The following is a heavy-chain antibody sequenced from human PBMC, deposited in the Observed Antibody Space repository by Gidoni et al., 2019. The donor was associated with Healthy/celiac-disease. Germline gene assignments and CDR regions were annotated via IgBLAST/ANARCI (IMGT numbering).Heavy chain of an antibody. CDR2: IDWDDDK. V-gene: IGHV2-70*04. Sequence: QVTLKESGPALVKPTQTLTLTCTFSGFSLSTSGMRVSWIRQPPGKALEWLARIDWDDDKFYSTSLKTRLTISKDTSKNQVVLTMTNMDPVDTATYYCARHKKYSSGWYPPSTDWYFDLWGRGTLVTVSS. CDR3: ARHKKYSSGWYPPSTDWYFDL. D-gene: IGHD6-19*01. CDR1: GFSLSTSGMR. J-gene: IGHJ2*01.